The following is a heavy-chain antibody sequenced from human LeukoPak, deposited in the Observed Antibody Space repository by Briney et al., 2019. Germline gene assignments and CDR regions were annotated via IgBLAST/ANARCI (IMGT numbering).Heavy chain of an antibody. J-gene: IGHJ2*01. CDR1: GGSISSYY. CDR3: ARHGWHAWYFDL. V-gene: IGHV4-59*12. CDR2: IYYSGST. D-gene: IGHD6-19*01. Sequence: NPSETLSLTCTVSGGSISSYYWSWIRQPPGKGLEWIGYIYYSGSTNYNPSLKSRVTISIDTSKNQFSLKLSSVTAADTAVYYCARHGWHAWYFDLWGRGTLVTVSS.